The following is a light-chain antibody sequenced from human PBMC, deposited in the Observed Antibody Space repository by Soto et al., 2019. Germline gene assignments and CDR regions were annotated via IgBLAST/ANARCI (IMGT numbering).Light chain of an antibody. V-gene: IGKV1-9*01. J-gene: IGKJ5*01. Sequence: DIQLTRSPSFLSPSIGDSVTITCRASQVISTSLAWYQVKPGKAPKLLIYAASTLESGVPSRFSATVSGTEFSLTITSLQPEDFATYYCQQLFDSPITFGQGTRLEIK. CDR2: AAS. CDR3: QQLFDSPIT. CDR1: QVISTS.